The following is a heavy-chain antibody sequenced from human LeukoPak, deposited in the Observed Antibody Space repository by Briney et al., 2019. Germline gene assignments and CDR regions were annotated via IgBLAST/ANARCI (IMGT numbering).Heavy chain of an antibody. Sequence: PSDTLSLTCTVSGGSIYSTTFYWGWGRQPPGTGLEWIGSMYYDGSTYHNPSLKSRVTISVDTSNNQFSMKLTSVTAADTAVYFCARRSDSGSDDGEDYFDYWGQGTLVTVSS. CDR3: ARRSDSGSDDGEDYFDY. CDR2: MYYDGST. D-gene: IGHD1-26*01. CDR1: GGSIYSTTFY. J-gene: IGHJ4*02. V-gene: IGHV4-39*01.